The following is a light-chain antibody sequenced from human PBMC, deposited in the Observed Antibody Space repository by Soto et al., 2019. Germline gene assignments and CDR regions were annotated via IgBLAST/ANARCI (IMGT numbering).Light chain of an antibody. J-gene: IGLJ2*01. Sequence: QSVLTQPASVSGSPGQSITISCTGTSSDVGSYNLVSWYQQHPGKAPKLMIYEGSRRPSGVSNRFSGSKSDNTASLTISGLQAEDEADYYCCSYVRGNTLVFGGGTKLTVL. CDR2: EGS. CDR1: SSDVGSYNL. CDR3: CSYVRGNTLV. V-gene: IGLV2-23*01.